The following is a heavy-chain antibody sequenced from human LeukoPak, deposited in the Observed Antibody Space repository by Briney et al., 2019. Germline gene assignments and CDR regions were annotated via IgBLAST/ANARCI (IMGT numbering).Heavy chain of an antibody. Sequence: PGGSLRLSCAASGFTFSSYRMKWVRQAPGKGLEWVANINHNGSEKYYVDSVKGRFTISRDNAKNSLYLQMNSLSADDTALSYCARSNDKVLRVMAWTNRNIDYWGQRALVTVSS. CDR3: ARSNDKVLRVMAWTNRNIDY. D-gene: IGHD3-3*01. J-gene: IGHJ4*02. V-gene: IGHV3-7*01. CDR2: INHNGSEK. CDR1: GFTFSSYR.